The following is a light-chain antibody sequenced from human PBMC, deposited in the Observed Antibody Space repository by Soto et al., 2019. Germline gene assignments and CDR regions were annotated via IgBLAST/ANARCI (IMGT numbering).Light chain of an antibody. Sequence: NFMLTQPHSVSESPGKTVIISCTRSSGSIASNYVQWYQQRPGSSPTTVIYEDNQRPSGVPDRFSGSIDSSSNSASLTISVLETEDEVDYFFQSYDATNQVFGGGTQLTVL. CDR1: SGSIASNY. CDR3: QSYDATNQV. CDR2: EDN. V-gene: IGLV6-57*01. J-gene: IGLJ3*02.